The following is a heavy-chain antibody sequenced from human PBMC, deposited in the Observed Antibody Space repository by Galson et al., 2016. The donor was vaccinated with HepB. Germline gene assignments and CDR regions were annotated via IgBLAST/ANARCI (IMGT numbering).Heavy chain of an antibody. J-gene: IGHJ6*02. CDR2: IDWDDDK. CDR3: ERARGIWEQDGDNYYYGMDV. D-gene: IGHD1/OR15-1a*01. Sequence: PALVKPPQTLTLTCTFSGFSLSTLGMCVSWIRQPPGKALEWLALIDWDDDKHYTTSLKTRLTISKDTSKDQVVLTMTNMDPVDTATYYCERARGIWEQDGDNYYYGMDVWGQGTTVTVSS. V-gene: IGHV2-70*01. CDR1: GFSLSTLGMC.